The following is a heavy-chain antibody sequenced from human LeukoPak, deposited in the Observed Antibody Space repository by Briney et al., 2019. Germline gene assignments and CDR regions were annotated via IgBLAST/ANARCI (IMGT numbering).Heavy chain of an antibody. Sequence: GASVKVSCKASGYTFTNYAIHWVRQAPGQRLEWMGWLNTGNGNTIYSQKFQGRVTITRDTSASTAYMDLSSLRSEDTAVYYCARENGDDSSGYYRNWFDPWGQGTLVTVSS. CDR1: GYTFTNYA. CDR3: ARENGDDSSGYYRNWFDP. J-gene: IGHJ5*02. D-gene: IGHD3-22*01. V-gene: IGHV1-3*04. CDR2: LNTGNGNT.